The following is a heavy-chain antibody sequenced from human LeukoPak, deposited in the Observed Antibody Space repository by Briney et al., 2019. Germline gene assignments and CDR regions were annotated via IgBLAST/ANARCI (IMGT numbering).Heavy chain of an antibody. Sequence: SETLSLTCTVSGGSISSYYWGWIRQPPGKGLEWIGSIYYSGSTYYNPSLKSRVTISVDTSKNQFSLKLSSVTAADTAVYYCARMTFGFGESPPDYWGQGTLVTVSS. CDR1: GGSISSYY. V-gene: IGHV4-39*01. CDR2: IYYSGST. D-gene: IGHD3-10*01. CDR3: ARMTFGFGESPPDY. J-gene: IGHJ4*02.